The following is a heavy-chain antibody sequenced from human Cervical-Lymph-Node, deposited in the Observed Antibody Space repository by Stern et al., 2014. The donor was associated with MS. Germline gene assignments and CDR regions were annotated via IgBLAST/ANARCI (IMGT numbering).Heavy chain of an antibody. CDR1: GFTFSSYS. J-gene: IGHJ6*02. CDR3: ARDRLNDFWSAYVPGEYYYYYGMDV. D-gene: IGHD3-3*01. CDR2: ISSSSSYI. Sequence: EVHLVESGGGLVKPGGSLRLSCAASGFTFSSYSMNWVRQAPGKGLEWVSSISSSSSYIYYADSVKGRFTISRDNAKNSLYLQMNSLRAEDTAVYYCARDRLNDFWSAYVPGEYYYYYGMDVWGQGTTVTVSS. V-gene: IGHV3-21*01.